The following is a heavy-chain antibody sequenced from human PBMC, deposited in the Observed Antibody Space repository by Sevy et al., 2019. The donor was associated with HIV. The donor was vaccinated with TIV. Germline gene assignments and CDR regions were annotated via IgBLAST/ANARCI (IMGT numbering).Heavy chain of an antibody. D-gene: IGHD4-17*01. CDR2: ISTSSSYI. J-gene: IGHJ3*02. Sequence: GGSLRLSCAASGFTFRSYSMNWVRQAPGKGLEWVSSISTSSSYIYYADSLKGRFTISRDNAKNSLYLQMNSLRVEDTAVYYCARTNDYGVLGAFHIWGHGTMVTVSS. CDR3: ARTNDYGVLGAFHI. V-gene: IGHV3-21*01. CDR1: GFTFRSYS.